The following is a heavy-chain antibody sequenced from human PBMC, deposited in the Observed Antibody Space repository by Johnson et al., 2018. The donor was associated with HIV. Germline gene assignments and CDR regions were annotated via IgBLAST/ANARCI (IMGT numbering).Heavy chain of an antibody. CDR2: ISYDGSNK. CDR3: ARDRPITMDPRGAFDI. Sequence: QVPLVESGGGVVQPGRSLRLSCAVSGFTFSSYGMHCVRRAPGTGLAWVAVISYDGSNKYYADSVKGRFTISRDNSKNTLYLQMNSLRAEDTAVYYCARDRPITMDPRGAFDIWGQGTMVTVSS. CDR1: GFTFSSYG. D-gene: IGHD3-10*01. J-gene: IGHJ3*02. V-gene: IGHV3-30*03.